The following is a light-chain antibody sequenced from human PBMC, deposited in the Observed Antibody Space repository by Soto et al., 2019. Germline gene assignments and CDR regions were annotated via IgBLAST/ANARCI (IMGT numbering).Light chain of an antibody. CDR3: QQYGSSPPVT. V-gene: IGKV3-20*01. CDR1: QSVSNNY. Sequence: EIVLTQSPGTLSLSPGERATLSYRASQSVSNNYLAWYQQKPGQAPRLLIYGASSRATGTPDRFSGSGSGTDFTLTISRLEPEDFAVYLCQQYGSSPPVTFGPGTKVDIE. CDR2: GAS. J-gene: IGKJ3*01.